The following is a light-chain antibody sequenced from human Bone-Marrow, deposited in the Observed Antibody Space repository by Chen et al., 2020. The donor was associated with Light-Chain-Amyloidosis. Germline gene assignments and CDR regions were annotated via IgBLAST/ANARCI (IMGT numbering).Light chain of an antibody. V-gene: IGLV3-19*01. Sequence: SSELTRDPAVSVALGQTVRIPCQGDSLRTYYASWYQQKPGQAPILVIYGQNNRPSGIPDRFSGSSSGNTASLTITGTQAEDEADYYCNARDSIGYWVFGGGTKLTVL. CDR1: SLRTYY. J-gene: IGLJ3*02. CDR2: GQN. CDR3: NARDSIGYWV.